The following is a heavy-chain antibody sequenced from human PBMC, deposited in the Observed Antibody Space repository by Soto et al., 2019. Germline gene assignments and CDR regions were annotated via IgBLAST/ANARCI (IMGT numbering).Heavy chain of an antibody. J-gene: IGHJ5*02. CDR3: AELNWISNRPS. V-gene: IGHV3-23*01. Sequence: EVQLLESGGGLVQPGGCLRLSCAASGFSGFTFGNYFMAWVRQAPGKGLEWVSGIDQSGGNTYYADSVKGRFTISRDNSKNTVFLQMNSLRAEDTAVYYCAELNWISNRPSWGQGTLVTVSS. CDR2: IDQSGGNT. D-gene: IGHD1-1*01. CDR1: GFSGFTFGNYF.